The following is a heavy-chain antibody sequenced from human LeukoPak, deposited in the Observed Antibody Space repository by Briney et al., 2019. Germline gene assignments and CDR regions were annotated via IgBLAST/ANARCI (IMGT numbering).Heavy chain of an antibody. Sequence: KPSETLSLTCAGYGVSFSGYYWSWIRQPPGKGLEWIGEINHSGSTNYNPSLKSRVTISVDTSKNHFSLKLSSVTAADTAVYYCARAPPYYDSSGYYYGAFDIWGQRTMVTVSS. J-gene: IGHJ3*02. D-gene: IGHD3-22*01. CDR3: ARAPPYYDSSGYYYGAFDI. CDR2: INHSGST. V-gene: IGHV4-34*01. CDR1: GVSFSGYY.